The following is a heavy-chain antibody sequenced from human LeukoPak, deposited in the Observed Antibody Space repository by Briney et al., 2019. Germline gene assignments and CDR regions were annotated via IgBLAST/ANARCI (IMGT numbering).Heavy chain of an antibody. CDR2: IYPGDSDT. CDR1: GYSFTSYW. V-gene: IGHV5-51*01. J-gene: IGHJ6*03. CDR3: ARHGLETYYHGSGGEAYMDV. D-gene: IGHD3-10*01. Sequence: GESLKISCKGSGYSFTSYWIGWVRQMPGKGLEWMGIIYPGDSDTRYSPSFQGQVTISADKSISTAYLQWSSLKASDTAMYYCARHGLETYYHGSGGEAYMDVWGKGTTVTVSS.